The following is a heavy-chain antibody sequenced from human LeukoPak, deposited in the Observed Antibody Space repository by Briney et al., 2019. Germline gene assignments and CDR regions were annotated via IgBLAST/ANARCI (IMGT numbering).Heavy chain of an antibody. D-gene: IGHD3-22*01. CDR3: TRHVVPLSGYYPKFDY. J-gene: IGHJ4*02. V-gene: IGHV3-73*01. CDR1: GFTFSGSA. Sequence: GGSLRLSCAASGFTFSGSAMHWVRQASGKGLEWVGRIRSKANSYATAYAASVKGRFTISRDDSKNTAYLQMNSLKTEDTAVYYCTRHVVPLSGYYPKFDYWGQGTLVTVSS. CDR2: IRSKANSYAT.